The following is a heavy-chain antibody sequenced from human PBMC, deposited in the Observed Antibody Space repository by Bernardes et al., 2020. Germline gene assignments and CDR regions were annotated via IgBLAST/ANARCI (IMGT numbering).Heavy chain of an antibody. CDR3: ARVEFCSGGTCYGPLKY. D-gene: IGHD2-15*01. CDR1: GYNFRRFG. J-gene: IGHJ4*02. Sequence: ASVKVSCKASGYNFRRFGISWVRQTPGQGLEWMGWISNYNGNTTYAQKLQGRVTMTTDTSTSTAYMEVRTLRSDDTAVYYCARVEFCSGGTCYGPLKYWGQGTLVTVSS. CDR2: ISNYNGNT. V-gene: IGHV1-18*01.